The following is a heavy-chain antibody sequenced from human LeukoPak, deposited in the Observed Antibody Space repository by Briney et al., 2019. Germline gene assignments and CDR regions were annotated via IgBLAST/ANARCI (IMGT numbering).Heavy chain of an antibody. D-gene: IGHD4-17*01. CDR1: GGSISSGGYS. CDR2: IYHSGST. CDR3: ARAGSTVTRGSFDY. J-gene: IGHJ4*02. Sequence: SETLSLTCAVSGGSISSGGYSWSWIRQPPGTGLEWIGYIYHSGSTYYNPSLKSRVTISVDRSKNQFSLKLSSVTAADTAVYYCARAGSTVTRGSFDYWGQGTLVTVSS. V-gene: IGHV4-30-2*01.